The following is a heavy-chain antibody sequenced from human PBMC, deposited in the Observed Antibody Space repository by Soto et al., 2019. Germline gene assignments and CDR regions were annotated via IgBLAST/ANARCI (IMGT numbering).Heavy chain of an antibody. J-gene: IGHJ4*02. D-gene: IGHD3-16*01. Sequence: GGSLRLSCAASGFTFSSYAMSRVRQAPGKGLEWVSSISGSGISTYYADSVKGRFTISRDNSKNTLYLQMNSLRAEDAAVYYCAKSAGSNAYYPNDYWGQGTLVTAPQ. CDR3: AKSAGSNAYYPNDY. V-gene: IGHV3-23*01. CDR1: GFTFSSYA. CDR2: ISGSGIST.